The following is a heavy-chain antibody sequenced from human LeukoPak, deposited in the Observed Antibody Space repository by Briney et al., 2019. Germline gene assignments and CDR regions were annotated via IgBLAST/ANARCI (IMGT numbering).Heavy chain of an antibody. CDR3: ARRVTMVRGVIGDAFDI. D-gene: IGHD3-10*01. CDR1: GGSISSYY. CDR2: IYYSGST. Sequence: SETLSLTCTVSGGSISSYYWSWIRQPPGKGLEWIGYIYYSGSTNYNPSLKSRVTISVDTSKNQFSLKLSSVTAADTAIYYCARRVTMVRGVIGDAFDIWGQGTMVIVSS. J-gene: IGHJ3*02. V-gene: IGHV4-59*12.